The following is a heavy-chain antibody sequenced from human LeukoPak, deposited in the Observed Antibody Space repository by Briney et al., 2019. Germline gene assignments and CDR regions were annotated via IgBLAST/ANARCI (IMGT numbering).Heavy chain of an antibody. J-gene: IGHJ6*03. CDR3: ARLGVDFWSGYYPYYYYYYYMDV. Sequence: GGSLRLSCAASGFTFSSYWMSWVRQAPGKGLEWVANIKQDGSEKYYVDSVKGRFTISRDNAKNSLYLQMNSLRAEDTAVYYCARLGVDFWSGYYPYYYYYYYMDVWGKGTTVTVSS. D-gene: IGHD3-3*01. CDR2: IKQDGSEK. CDR1: GFTFSSYW. V-gene: IGHV3-7*01.